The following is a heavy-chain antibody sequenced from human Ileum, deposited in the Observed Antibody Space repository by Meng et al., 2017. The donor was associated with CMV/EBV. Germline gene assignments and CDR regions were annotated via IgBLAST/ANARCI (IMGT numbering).Heavy chain of an antibody. J-gene: IGHJ4*02. Sequence: GGSLRLSCKGSGYSFTSYWISWVRQMPGKGLEWMGIIYPGDSDTRYSPSFQGQVTISADKSISTAYLQWSSLKASDTAMYYCARRDFWSGFDYWGQGTLVTVSS. CDR3: ARRDFWSGFDY. D-gene: IGHD3-3*01. V-gene: IGHV5-51*01. CDR2: IYPGDSDT. CDR1: GYSFTSYW.